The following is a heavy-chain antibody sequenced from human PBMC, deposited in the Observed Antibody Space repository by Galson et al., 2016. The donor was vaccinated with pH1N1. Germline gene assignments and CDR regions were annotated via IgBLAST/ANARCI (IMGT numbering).Heavy chain of an antibody. CDR3: AKTRIPVAEDEAFDI. CDR2: ISYDESSR. V-gene: IGHV3-30*18. D-gene: IGHD6-19*01. J-gene: IGHJ3*02. Sequence: SLRLSCAASGFNFNVYSIHWVRQAPGKGLEWVAVISYDESSRFYADSVRGRLTVSRYNSKNTIYLRLSSLRIDDTAVYYCAKTRIPVAEDEAFDIWGQGTLVTVSS. CDR1: GFNFNVYS.